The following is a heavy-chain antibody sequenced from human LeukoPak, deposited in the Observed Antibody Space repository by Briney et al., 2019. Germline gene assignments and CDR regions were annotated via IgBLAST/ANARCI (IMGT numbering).Heavy chain of an antibody. Sequence: SDTHSLPCTVSRGSISTYYWSWIRRPPPKGLEWIAYIHASEPTNYNPSLKSRIAISVDKSKNQFTLKLSSVTAADTAVYYCARHDAGIAARPFDNWGQGTLVTVSS. D-gene: IGHD6-6*01. J-gene: IGHJ4*02. CDR1: RGSISTYY. V-gene: IGHV4-4*09. CDR3: ARHDAGIAARPFDN. CDR2: IHASEPT.